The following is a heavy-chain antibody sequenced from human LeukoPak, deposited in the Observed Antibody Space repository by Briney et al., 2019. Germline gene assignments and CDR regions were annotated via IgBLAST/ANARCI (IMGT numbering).Heavy chain of an antibody. J-gene: IGHJ3*02. V-gene: IGHV4-34*01. D-gene: IGHD6-6*01. CDR2: INHSGST. CDR3: ARDGEYSDSSRGAFDI. CDR1: GGSFSGYY. Sequence: ASETLSLTCAVYGGSFSGYYWSWIRQPPGKGLEWIGEINHSGSTNYNPSLKSRVTISVDTSKNQFSLKLSSVTAADTAVYYCARDGEYSDSSRGAFDIWGQGTMVTVSS.